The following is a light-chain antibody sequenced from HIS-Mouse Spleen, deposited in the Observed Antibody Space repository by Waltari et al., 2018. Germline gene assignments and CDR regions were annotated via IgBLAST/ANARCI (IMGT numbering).Light chain of an antibody. V-gene: IGLV3-10*01. Sequence: SYELTQPPSVSVSPGQTARITCSGDALPKKYAYWYQQKSGQAPGLVIYEDSKRPSGIPARFSGSSSGTMATLTISGAHVGDEADYYCYSTDSSGNHYVFGTGTKVTVL. J-gene: IGLJ1*01. CDR3: YSTDSSGNHYV. CDR2: EDS. CDR1: ALPKKY.